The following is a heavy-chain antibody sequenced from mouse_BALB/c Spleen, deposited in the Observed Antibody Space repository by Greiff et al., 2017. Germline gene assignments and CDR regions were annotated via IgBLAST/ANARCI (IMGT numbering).Heavy chain of an antibody. D-gene: IGHD2-4*01. CDR2: ISYSGST. CDR3: ARSTMIPAWFAY. V-gene: IGHV3-2*02. Sequence: EVQLVESGPGLVKPSQSLSLTCTVTGYSITSDYAWNWIRQFPGNKLEWMGYISYSGSTSYNPSLKSRISITRDTSKNQFFLQLNSVTTEDTATYYCARSTMIPAWFAYWGQGTLVTVSA. CDR1: GYSITSDYA. J-gene: IGHJ3*01.